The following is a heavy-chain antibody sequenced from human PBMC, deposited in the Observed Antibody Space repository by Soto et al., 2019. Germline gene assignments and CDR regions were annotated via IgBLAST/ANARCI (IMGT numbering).Heavy chain of an antibody. CDR3: ARDRATSGSRGPGANCSGGACWVY. V-gene: IGHV3-21*01. D-gene: IGHD2-8*02. CDR2: ISSSSSYI. CDR1: GFTFSSYS. J-gene: IGHJ4*02. Sequence: EVQLVESGGGLVKPGGSLRLSCAASGFTFSSYSMNWVRQAPGKGLEWVSSISSSSSYIYYADSVKGRFTISRDNAKNSLYLQMNSLRAEDTAVYYCARDRATSGSRGPGANCSGGACWVYWGQGTLVTVSS.